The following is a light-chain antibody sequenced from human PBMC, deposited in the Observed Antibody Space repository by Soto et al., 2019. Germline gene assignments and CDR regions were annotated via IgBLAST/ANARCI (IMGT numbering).Light chain of an antibody. CDR1: SSDIGTYDY. V-gene: IGLV2-8*01. CDR2: EVS. Sequence: QSALPQPPSASGSPGQSVTISCTGTSSDIGTYDYVSWYQHLPDKAPKLIIYEVSKRPSGVPDRFSGSKSGNTASLTVSGLQAEDEGDYYCCSYGGGNNFYVFGTGTKAPS. CDR3: CSYGGGNNFYV. J-gene: IGLJ1*01.